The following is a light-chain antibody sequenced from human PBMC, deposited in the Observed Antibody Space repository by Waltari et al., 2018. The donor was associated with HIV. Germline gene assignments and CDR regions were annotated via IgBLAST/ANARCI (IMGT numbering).Light chain of an antibody. CDR3: QQYERHQS. CDR2: QAS. Sequence: IKMTQSPSTLSASVGDSVTITCRASQSINTWLAWYQQKPGKAPKLLIYQASTLESGVPSRFSGRGSGTEFTLTISSLQPDDFASYYCQQYERHQSFGQGTKVEMK. V-gene: IGKV1-5*03. CDR1: QSINTW. J-gene: IGKJ2*03.